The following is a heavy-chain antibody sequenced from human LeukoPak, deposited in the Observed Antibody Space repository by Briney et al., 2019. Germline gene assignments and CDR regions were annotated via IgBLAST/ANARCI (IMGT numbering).Heavy chain of an antibody. V-gene: IGHV1-69*04. J-gene: IGHJ4*02. Sequence: SVKVSCKASGGTFISYAISWVRQAPGQGLEWMGRIIPILGIANYAQKFQGRVTITADKSTSTAYMELSSLRSEDTAVYYCAREDGYNYGYFDYWGQGTLVTVSS. CDR3: AREDGYNYGYFDY. CDR2: IIPILGIA. CDR1: GGTFISYA. D-gene: IGHD5-24*01.